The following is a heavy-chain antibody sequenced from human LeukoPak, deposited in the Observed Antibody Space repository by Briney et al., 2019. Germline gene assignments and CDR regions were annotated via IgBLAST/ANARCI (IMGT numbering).Heavy chain of an antibody. CDR2: TYTSGST. J-gene: IGHJ3*02. CDR3: ARTYCSSTSCYAFDI. CDR1: GGSISSYY. D-gene: IGHD2-2*01. V-gene: IGHV4-4*07. Sequence: SETLSLTCTVSGGSISSYYWSWIRQPAGKGLEWIGRTYTSGSTNYNPSLKSRVTMSVDTSKNQFSLKLSSVTAADTAVYYCARTYCSSTSCYAFDIWGQGTMVTVSS.